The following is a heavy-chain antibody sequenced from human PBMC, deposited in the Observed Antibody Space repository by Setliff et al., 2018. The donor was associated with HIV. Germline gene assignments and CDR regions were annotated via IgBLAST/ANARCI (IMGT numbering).Heavy chain of an antibody. CDR1: GDAFTDYY. CDR3: ARIPTGGAFDI. CDR2: INPNSGGT. V-gene: IGHV1-2*02. J-gene: IGHJ3*02. Sequence: ASVKVSCKASGDAFTDYYIHWVRQAPGQGLEWMGWINPNSGGTNYAQKFQGRVTMTRDTSISTAYMELSRLRSDDTAVYYCARIPTGGAFDIWGQGTVVTVSS. D-gene: IGHD7-27*01.